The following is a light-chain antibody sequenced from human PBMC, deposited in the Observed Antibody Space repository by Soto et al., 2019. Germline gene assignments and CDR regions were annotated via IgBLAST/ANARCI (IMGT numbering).Light chain of an antibody. Sequence: QSVLTQPASVSGSPGQSITISCTGTSSDVASYNLVSWYQQHPGKAPKLMIYEGSKRPSGVSNRFSGSKSGNTASLTIPGLQAEDEADYYCCSYAGSSPYVFGTGTKVTVL. CDR3: CSYAGSSPYV. V-gene: IGLV2-23*01. CDR1: SSDVASYNL. J-gene: IGLJ1*01. CDR2: EGS.